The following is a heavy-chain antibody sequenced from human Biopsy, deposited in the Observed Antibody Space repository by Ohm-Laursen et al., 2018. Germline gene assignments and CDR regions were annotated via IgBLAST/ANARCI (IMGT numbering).Heavy chain of an antibody. CDR3: TRGGYYYDSLAYYYWFDP. V-gene: IGHV1-2*02. CDR1: GDTFTGYH. J-gene: IGHJ5*02. Sequence: GASVKASCKASGDTFTGYHVQWVRQAPGQGLEWMGWINAKTGDTNYAQKFQGRVTMTRDTSISTAYVDLSSLRSDDTAVYYCTRGGYYYDSLAYYYWFDPWGQGTPVTVSS. CDR2: INAKTGDT. D-gene: IGHD3-22*01.